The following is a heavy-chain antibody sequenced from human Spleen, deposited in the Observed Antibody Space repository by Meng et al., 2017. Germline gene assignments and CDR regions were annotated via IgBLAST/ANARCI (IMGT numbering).Heavy chain of an antibody. CDR1: GGSFSGYY. D-gene: IGHD6-19*01. CDR3: ARGVAVAGLDY. J-gene: IGHJ4*02. V-gene: IGHV4-34*01. CDR2: INHSGST. Sequence: QVQVQQGGAGLLKPSETLSLTCAVYGGSFSGYYWSWIRQPPGKGLEWIGEINHSGSTNYNPSLKSRVTISVDTSKNQFSLKLSSVTAADTAVYYCARGVAVAGLDYWGQGTLVTVSS.